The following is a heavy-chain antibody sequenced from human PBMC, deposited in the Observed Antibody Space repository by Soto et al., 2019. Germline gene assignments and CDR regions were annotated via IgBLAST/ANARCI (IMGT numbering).Heavy chain of an antibody. CDR1: GASFTSTNYY. V-gene: IGHV4-30-4*01. J-gene: IGHJ4*02. CDR2: IYYGGIT. CDR3: AREIESYHSGGYYSYYLDS. Sequence: QVQLQESGPGLVKPSQTLSLTCTVSGASFTSTNYYWIWIRQSPGKGLEWIGYIYYGGITFYNPSRKRRVTISRETSKNQFSLRLTSVTAADTAVYYCAREIESYHSGGYYSYYLDSWGQGTLVTVSS. D-gene: IGHD3-22*01.